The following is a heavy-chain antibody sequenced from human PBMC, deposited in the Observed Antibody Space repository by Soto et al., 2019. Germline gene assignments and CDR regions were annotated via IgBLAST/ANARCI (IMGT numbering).Heavy chain of an antibody. J-gene: IGHJ5*02. Sequence: ASVTVSCTPSGYTFSKYGITWVRQAPGQPLEWLGWISLYSDGTNYAQKFQGRVSMTTDTSTTTAYMELRSLRSDDTAVYYCARVVPGAEAWFGPWGQGTLVTV. CDR3: ARVVPGAEAWFGP. D-gene: IGHD2-2*01. CDR1: GYTFSKYG. V-gene: IGHV1-18*01. CDR2: ISLYSDGT.